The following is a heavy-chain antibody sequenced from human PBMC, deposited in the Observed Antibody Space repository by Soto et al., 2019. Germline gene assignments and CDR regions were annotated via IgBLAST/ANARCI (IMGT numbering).Heavy chain of an antibody. CDR2: ISYDGSNK. Sequence: QVQLVESGGGVVQPGRSLRLSCAASGFTFSSYGMHWVRQAPGKGLEWVAVISYDGSNKYYADSVKGRFTISRDNSKNTLYLQMNSLRAEDTAVYYCVKDRERDTLYYYYGMDVWGQGTTVTVSS. J-gene: IGHJ6*02. CDR3: VKDRERDTLYYYYGMDV. CDR1: GFTFSSYG. D-gene: IGHD1-1*01. V-gene: IGHV3-30*18.